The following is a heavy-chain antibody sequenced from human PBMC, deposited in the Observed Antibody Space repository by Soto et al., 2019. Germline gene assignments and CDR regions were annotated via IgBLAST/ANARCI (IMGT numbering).Heavy chain of an antibody. J-gene: IGHJ6*02. CDR1: GGTFSSYA. V-gene: IGHV1-69*13. CDR2: IIPIFGTA. D-gene: IGHD2-15*01. Sequence: GASVKVSCKASGGTFSSYAISWVRQAPGQGLEWMGGIIPIFGTANYAQKFQGRVTITADESTSTAYMELSSLRSEDTAVYYCARRGYSSSADFMVRVVAATSGYYYGMDVWGQGTTVTVSS. CDR3: ARRGYSSSADFMVRVVAATSGYYYGMDV.